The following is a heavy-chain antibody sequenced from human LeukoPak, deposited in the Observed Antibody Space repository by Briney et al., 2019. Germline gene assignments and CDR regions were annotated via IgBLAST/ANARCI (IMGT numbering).Heavy chain of an antibody. Sequence: SETLSLTCSVSADFISPYYWSWIRQPPGEGLGWIGYVDYSGSTNYNPSLKRRVTILIDTSKNQFSLKLSSVTAADTAVYYCGGGTTAGQIDHWGQGTLVTVSS. CDR3: GGGTTAGQIDH. V-gene: IGHV4-59*01. CDR2: VDYSGST. CDR1: ADFISPYY. D-gene: IGHD1-14*01. J-gene: IGHJ5*02.